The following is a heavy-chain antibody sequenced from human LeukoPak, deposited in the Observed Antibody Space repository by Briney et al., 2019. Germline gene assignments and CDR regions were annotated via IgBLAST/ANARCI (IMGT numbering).Heavy chain of an antibody. V-gene: IGHV4-38-2*02. CDR1: GYSISSDYY. CDR3: ARDKLHCSGGSCYSDFYYYYMDV. CDR2: IYHSGST. J-gene: IGHJ6*03. Sequence: SETLSLTCTVSGYSISSDYYWGWIRQPPGKELEWIGSIYHSGSTYYNPSLKSRVTISVDTSKNQFSLKLTSVTAADTAVYYCARDKLHCSGGSCYSDFYYYYMDVWGKGTTVTVSS. D-gene: IGHD2-15*01.